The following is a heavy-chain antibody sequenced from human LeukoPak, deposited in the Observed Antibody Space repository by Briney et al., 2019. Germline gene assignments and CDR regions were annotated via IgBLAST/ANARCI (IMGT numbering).Heavy chain of an antibody. Sequence: PSETLSLTCAVYGGSFSGYYWSWNRQPPGKGLEWIGEINHSGSTNYNPSLKSRVTISVDTSKNQFSLKLSSVTAADTAVYYCARGRVEQGLPTIYYYYYYMDVWGKGTTVTVSS. CDR2: INHSGST. V-gene: IGHV4-34*01. CDR1: GGSFSGYY. D-gene: IGHD6-19*01. J-gene: IGHJ6*03. CDR3: ARGRVEQGLPTIYYYYYYMDV.